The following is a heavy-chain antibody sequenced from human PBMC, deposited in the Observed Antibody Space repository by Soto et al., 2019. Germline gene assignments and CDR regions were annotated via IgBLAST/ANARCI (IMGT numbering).Heavy chain of an antibody. D-gene: IGHD2-8*01. J-gene: IGHJ5*02. CDR2: MNPNSGNT. V-gene: IGHV1-8*01. CDR3: ARVVSYWVDT. CDR1: GYTFTSYD. Sequence: QVQLVQSGAEVKKPGASVKVSCKASGYTFTSYDINWVRQATGQGLEWLEWMNPNSGNTRYAQKFQARVTMTRNTSISTAQRELSSLASEDPAVYYGARVVSYWVDTRGQGTLVTVSS.